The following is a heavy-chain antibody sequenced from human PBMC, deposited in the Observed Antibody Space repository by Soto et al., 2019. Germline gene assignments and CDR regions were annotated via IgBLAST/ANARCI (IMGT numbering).Heavy chain of an antibody. D-gene: IGHD5-12*01. J-gene: IGHJ6*02. Sequence: PGGSLRLSCAASGFTFSSYGMHWVRQAPGKGLEWVAVISYDGNYKYYGDSVKGRFTISRDNSKNTLYLQMNSLRAEDTAVYYCAKWFRYTSPHYGMDVWGQGTTVTVSS. CDR1: GFTFSSYG. CDR3: AKWFRYTSPHYGMDV. V-gene: IGHV3-30*18. CDR2: ISYDGNYK.